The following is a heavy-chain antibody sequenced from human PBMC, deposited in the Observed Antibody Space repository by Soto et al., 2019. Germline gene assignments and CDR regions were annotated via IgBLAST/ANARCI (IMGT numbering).Heavy chain of an antibody. CDR1: GFTFSSYA. Sequence: GGSLRLSCAASGFTFSSYAMSWVRQAPGKGLEWVSAISGSGGSTYYADSVKGRFTISRDNSKNTLYLQMNSLRAEDTAVYYCAKDSLRLLYYYYGMDVWGQGTTVTVSS. CDR3: AKDSLRLLYYYYGMDV. V-gene: IGHV3-23*01. J-gene: IGHJ6*02. CDR2: ISGSGGST.